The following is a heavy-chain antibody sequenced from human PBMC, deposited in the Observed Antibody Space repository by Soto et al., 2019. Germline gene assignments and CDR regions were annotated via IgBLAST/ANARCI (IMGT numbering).Heavy chain of an antibody. Sequence: SQTLSLTCVISGDSVSSNSAAWNWIRQSPSRGLEWLGRTYYRSRWYNDYAVSVRSRITVNADTSKNQFSLHLNSVTPEDTAVYYCAVTSPLQWYYMDVRDKGTTVTVSS. J-gene: IGHJ6*03. CDR1: GDSVSSNSAA. CDR2: TYYRSRWYN. CDR3: AVTSPLQWYYMDV. D-gene: IGHD4-4*01. V-gene: IGHV6-1*01.